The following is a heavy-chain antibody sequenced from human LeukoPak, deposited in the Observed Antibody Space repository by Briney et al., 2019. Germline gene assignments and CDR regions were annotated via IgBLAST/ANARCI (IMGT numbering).Heavy chain of an antibody. Sequence: GGSLRLSCAASGFTFDDYAMHWGRQAPGKGLVWVSRINFGGSTTNYADSVKGRFTISRDNAKNTLYLQMNSLRDEDTAVYYCGRGAGRSYYLDYWGQGALVTVSS. J-gene: IGHJ4*02. CDR3: GRGAGRSYYLDY. D-gene: IGHD1-26*01. CDR1: GFTFDDYA. V-gene: IGHV3-74*01. CDR2: INFGGSTT.